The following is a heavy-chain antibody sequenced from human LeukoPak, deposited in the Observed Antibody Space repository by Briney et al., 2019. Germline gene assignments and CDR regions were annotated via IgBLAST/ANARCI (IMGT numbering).Heavy chain of an antibody. D-gene: IGHD3-10*01. J-gene: IGHJ4*02. V-gene: IGHV4-59*12. CDR3: ARDGSRKYYGSGSYFDY. CDR2: IHYSGST. CDR1: GGSISSYY. Sequence: PSETLSLTCTVSGGSISSYYWSWIRQPPGKGLEWIGYIHYSGSTYYNPSLKSRVTISVDTSKNQFSLKLSSVTAADTAVYYCARDGSRKYYGSGSYFDYWGQGTLVTVSS.